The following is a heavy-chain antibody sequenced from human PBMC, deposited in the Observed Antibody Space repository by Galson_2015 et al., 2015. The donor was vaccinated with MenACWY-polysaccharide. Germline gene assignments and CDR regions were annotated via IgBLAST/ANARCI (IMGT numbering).Heavy chain of an antibody. J-gene: IGHJ3*02. CDR2: ISYDGSDK. V-gene: IGHV3-30*18. CDR3: AKPFYGGNSYGAFNI. CDR1: GFPFSSYA. Sequence: SLRLSCAASGFPFSSYAIHWVRQAPGKGLEWVAVISYDGSDKYYADSVKGRFTIPRDNPMNTLYLQMNSLRAEDTAVYYCAKPFYGGNSYGAFNIWGQGTMVTVSS. D-gene: IGHD4-23*01.